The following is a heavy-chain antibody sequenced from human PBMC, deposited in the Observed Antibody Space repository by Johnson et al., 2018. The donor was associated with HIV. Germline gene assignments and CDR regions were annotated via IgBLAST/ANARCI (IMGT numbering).Heavy chain of an antibody. Sequence: QEQLVESGGGLVKPGGSLRLSCAASGFTFSDYYMSWIRQAPGKGLEWVSYISSSGSTIYYADSVKGRFTISRDNSKNTLYLQMNSLRAEDTAVYYCAARIAVADDDAFDIWGQGTMVTVSS. V-gene: IGHV3-11*04. D-gene: IGHD6-19*01. CDR2: ISSSGSTI. CDR3: AARIAVADDDAFDI. J-gene: IGHJ3*02. CDR1: GFTFSDYY.